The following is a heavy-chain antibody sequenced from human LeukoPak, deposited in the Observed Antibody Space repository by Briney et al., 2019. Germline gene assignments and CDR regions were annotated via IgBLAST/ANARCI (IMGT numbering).Heavy chain of an antibody. CDR2: IKGTGDSP. J-gene: IGHJ1*01. D-gene: IGHD2-21*01. CDR3: ARDAYCGGDCQYFQH. CDR1: GFTVTNYH. V-gene: IGHV1-46*01. Sequence: ASVKVSCTASGFTVTNYHMHWVRQAPGQGLEWVGLIKGTGDSPDYAQKFQGRVTITTDESTSTAYMELSSLRSEDTAVYYCARDAYCGGDCQYFQHWGQGTLVTVSS.